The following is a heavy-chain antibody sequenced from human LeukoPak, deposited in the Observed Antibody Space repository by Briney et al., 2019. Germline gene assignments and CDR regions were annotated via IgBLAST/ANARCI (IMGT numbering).Heavy chain of an antibody. V-gene: IGHV1-69*13. CDR2: IIPIFGTA. D-gene: IGHD3-10*01. Sequence: ASVKGSCKASGGTVSSYGIRWARQAPGQGLEWMGGIIPIFGTANSAQKFQGRVTITADESTSTAYMELSSLRSEDTAVYYCASFHSGSEEFDYWGQGTLVTVSS. J-gene: IGHJ4*02. CDR3: ASFHSGSEEFDY. CDR1: GGTVSSYG.